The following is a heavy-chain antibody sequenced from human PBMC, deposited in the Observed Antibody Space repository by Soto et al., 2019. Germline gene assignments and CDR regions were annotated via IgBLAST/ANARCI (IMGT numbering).Heavy chain of an antibody. CDR3: ASHPYLWGNLDY. J-gene: IGHJ4*02. V-gene: IGHV5-10-1*01. CDR1: GYSFTSYW. Sequence: PGESLKISCKGSGYSFTSYWISWVRQMPGKGLEWMGRIDPSDSYTNYSPSFQGHVTISADKSISTAYLQWSSLKASDTAMYYCASHPYLWGNLDYCGQGTLVTVSS. CDR2: IDPSDSYT. D-gene: IGHD3-10*01.